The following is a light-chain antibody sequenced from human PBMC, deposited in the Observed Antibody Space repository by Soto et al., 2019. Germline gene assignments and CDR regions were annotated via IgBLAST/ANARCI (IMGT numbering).Light chain of an antibody. Sequence: QSVLTQPASVSGSPGQSITISCTGTSSDVGGYNYVSWYQQHPGKAPKLMIYDVSNRPSGVSYRFSGSKSGNTASLTNSGLEAEDEADYYCSSDTSSSLHVFGTGTKVTVL. CDR3: SSDTSSSLHV. V-gene: IGLV2-14*03. CDR2: DVS. J-gene: IGLJ1*01. CDR1: SSDVGGYNY.